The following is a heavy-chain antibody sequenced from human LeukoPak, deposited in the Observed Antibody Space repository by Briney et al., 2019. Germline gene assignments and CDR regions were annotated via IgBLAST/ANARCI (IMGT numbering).Heavy chain of an antibody. V-gene: IGHV3-23*01. Sequence: GGCLRLSCAASGFTFSSYAMSWVRQAPGKGLEWVSAISGSGGSTYYADSVKGRFTISRDNSKNTLYLQMNSLRAEDTGVYYCAMSSFGRAFDIWGQGTMVTVSS. CDR2: ISGSGGST. J-gene: IGHJ3*02. D-gene: IGHD6-13*01. CDR3: AMSSFGRAFDI. CDR1: GFTFSSYA.